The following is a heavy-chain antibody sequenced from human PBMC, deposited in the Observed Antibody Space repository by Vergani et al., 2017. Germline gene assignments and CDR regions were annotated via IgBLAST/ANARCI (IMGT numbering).Heavy chain of an antibody. CDR3: ARLYGRDSSGSKYFDY. CDR1: EYSFGNYW. Sequence: VELVQSGPEMRKPGESLKISCKGSEYSFGNYWIGWVRQMPGKGLEWMGIIYPADSDTRYSPSFQGQVTISADKSISTAFLQRSSLRASDSAMYYCARLYGRDSSGSKYFDYWGQGTLVTVSS. J-gene: IGHJ4*02. V-gene: IGHV5-51*03. D-gene: IGHD3-22*01. CDR2: IYPADSDT.